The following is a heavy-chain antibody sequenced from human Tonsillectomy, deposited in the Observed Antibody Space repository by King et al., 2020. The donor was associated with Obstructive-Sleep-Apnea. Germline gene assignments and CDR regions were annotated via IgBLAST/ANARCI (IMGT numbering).Heavy chain of an antibody. D-gene: IGHD3-22*01. V-gene: IGHV3-30*18. J-gene: IGHJ3*02. CDR3: AKDRWDYYDSSGYADAFDI. CDR2: ISYVGSKK. Sequence: VQLVESGGGGVQPGRSLRLSCAASGFTFGSYGMHWVRQVPRKGRDWVAVISYVGSKKNYADYVKGRCTISRDNSKNTLYLQMNSLRAEDTAVYYCAKDRWDYYDSSGYADAFDIWGQGTMVTVSS. CDR1: GFTFGSYG.